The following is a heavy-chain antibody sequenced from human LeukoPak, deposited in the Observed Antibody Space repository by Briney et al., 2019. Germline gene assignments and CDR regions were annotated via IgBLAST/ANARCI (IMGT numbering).Heavy chain of an antibody. V-gene: IGHV3-74*01. CDR3: ARDQDNYGGNSPLGY. CDR1: GFTFSSYW. Sequence: GVLRLSCAASGFTFSSYWMHWVRQAPGKGLVWVSCINTDGSRTTYVDSVKGRFTISRDYAKNMLYLQMNSLRAEDTAVYYCARDQDNYGGNSPLGYWGQGTLVTVSS. J-gene: IGHJ4*02. D-gene: IGHD4-23*01. CDR2: INTDGSRT.